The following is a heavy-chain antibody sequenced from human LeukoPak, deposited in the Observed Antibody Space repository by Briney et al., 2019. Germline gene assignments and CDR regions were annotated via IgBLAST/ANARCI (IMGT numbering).Heavy chain of an antibody. Sequence: GGSLRLSCAASGFTFSDYYMSWIRQAPGKGLEWVSYISSSGSTIYYADSVKGRFTTSRDNAKNSLYLQMNSLRAEDTAVYYCARDSISVFRAFDIWGQGTMVTVSS. CDR3: ARDSISVFRAFDI. J-gene: IGHJ3*02. CDR1: GFTFSDYY. V-gene: IGHV3-11*01. D-gene: IGHD2/OR15-2a*01. CDR2: ISSSGSTI.